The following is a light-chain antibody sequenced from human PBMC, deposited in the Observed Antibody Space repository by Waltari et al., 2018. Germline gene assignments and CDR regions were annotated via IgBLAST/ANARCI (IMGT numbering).Light chain of an antibody. J-gene: IGLJ2*01. CDR3: SSFTTGSTGL. Sequence: QSALAQPASVSGSPGQSIPISCPGSRRDIGAFDLFSCYQQHPGRAPRLIIRNVSERPSGVPHRFSGSKSGNTASLTISSLRSEDESLYFCSSFTTGSTGLFGGGTKLTVL. CDR1: RRDIGAFDL. CDR2: NVS. V-gene: IGLV2-14*03.